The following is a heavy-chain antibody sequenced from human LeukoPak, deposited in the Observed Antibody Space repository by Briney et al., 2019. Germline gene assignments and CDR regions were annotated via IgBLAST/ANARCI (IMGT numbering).Heavy chain of an antibody. CDR3: ARHNGQYYYYYGMDV. J-gene: IGHJ6*02. D-gene: IGHD2-8*01. V-gene: IGHV4-59*08. CDR2: IYYSGGT. Sequence: SETLSLTCTASGGSVSSYYWSWIRLPPGQRLEWIAFIYYSGGTNYNPSLKSRVTTSVDTSKNQLSLKLSSVTAADTAVYYCARHNGQYYYYYGMDVWGQGTTVTVSS. CDR1: GGSVSSYY.